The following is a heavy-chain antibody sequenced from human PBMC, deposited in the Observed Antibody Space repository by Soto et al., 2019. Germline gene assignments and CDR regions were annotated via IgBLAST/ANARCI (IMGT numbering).Heavy chain of an antibody. CDR3: ARGPPHSSTWHWYFDL. J-gene: IGHJ2*01. D-gene: IGHD6-13*01. Sequence: GGSLRLSCPASGFSFSTYGMHWVRQAPGKGLEWVAVIYYDGTYKYYGDSVKGRFTVSRGNSKNTLYLQMNSLRVEDTAMYYCARGPPHSSTWHWYFDLWGRGTLVTVSS. CDR1: GFSFSTYG. CDR2: IYYDGTYK. V-gene: IGHV3-33*01.